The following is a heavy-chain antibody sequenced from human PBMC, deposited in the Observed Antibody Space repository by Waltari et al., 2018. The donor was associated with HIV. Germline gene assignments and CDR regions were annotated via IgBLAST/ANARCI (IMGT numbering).Heavy chain of an antibody. J-gene: IGHJ4*02. CDR1: GGSISSSSYY. CDR3: VRGVDS. D-gene: IGHD3-3*01. Sequence: QLRESGPGLVRPSESLWLTCSVSGGSISSSSYYWAWIRQSQGKGLEWIGSVYSDGRTYYKPSLNGRMSMSADTSKNQFFLQVKSVTVTDTALYLCVRGVDSWGRGILVTVS. V-gene: IGHV4-39*01. CDR2: VYSDGRT.